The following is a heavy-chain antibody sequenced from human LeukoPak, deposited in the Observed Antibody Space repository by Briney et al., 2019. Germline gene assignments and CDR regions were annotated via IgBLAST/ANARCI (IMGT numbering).Heavy chain of an antibody. D-gene: IGHD6-13*01. Sequence: SETLSLTCAVSGGSISSSNWWSWVRQPPGKGLEWIGVIYHSGSTNYNPSLTSRVTISVDKSKNPFSLTLSSVTDADTAVYYCARDRVYSSSWPYYYYGMDVWGKGTTVTVSS. J-gene: IGHJ6*04. V-gene: IGHV4-4*02. CDR1: GGSISSSNW. CDR2: IYHSGST. CDR3: ARDRVYSSSWPYYYYGMDV.